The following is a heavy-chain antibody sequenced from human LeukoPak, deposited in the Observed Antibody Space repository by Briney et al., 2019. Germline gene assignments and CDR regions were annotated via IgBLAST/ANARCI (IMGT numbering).Heavy chain of an antibody. CDR1: GLTFSSYA. J-gene: IGHJ4*02. D-gene: IGHD2-21*02. Sequence: GGSLRHPCADSGLTFSSYAKHRDRPPPAQALAWVAHISYDGSNKYYADSVKGRFTISRDNSKSTLYLQMNSLRAEDTAVYFCARDSAFGGDYPDLTDYWGQGTLVTVSS. V-gene: IGHV3-30-3*01. CDR2: ISYDGSNK. CDR3: ARDSAFGGDYPDLTDY.